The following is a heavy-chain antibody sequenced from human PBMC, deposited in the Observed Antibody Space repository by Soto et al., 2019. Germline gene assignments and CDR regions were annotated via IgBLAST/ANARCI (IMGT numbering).Heavy chain of an antibody. CDR2: IYTSGTT. CDR1: GLTVSHYY. J-gene: IGHJ4*02. Sequence: PGGSLRLSCEATGLTVSHYYMTWVRRAPGKGLEWVSIIYTSGTTYYADSVKGRFTISRDNSKTTLYLQMNSRRVEDTAVYYCAKGLGPFFDSWGQGTLVTVSS. V-gene: IGHV3-53*01. CDR3: AKGLGPFFDS. D-gene: IGHD3-9*01.